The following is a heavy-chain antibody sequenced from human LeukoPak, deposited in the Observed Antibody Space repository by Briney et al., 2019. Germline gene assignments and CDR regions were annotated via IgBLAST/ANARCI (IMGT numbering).Heavy chain of an antibody. CDR1: GFTFDDYG. V-gene: IGHV3-20*04. CDR3: ARGGRFSIAALDNWFDP. Sequence: SGGSLRLSCAASGFTFDDYGMSWVRQAPGKGLEWVSGINWNGGSTGYADSVKGRFTISRDNAKSSLYLQMNSLRAEDTALYYCARGGRFSIAALDNWFDPWGQGTLVTVSS. D-gene: IGHD6-6*01. CDR2: INWNGGST. J-gene: IGHJ5*02.